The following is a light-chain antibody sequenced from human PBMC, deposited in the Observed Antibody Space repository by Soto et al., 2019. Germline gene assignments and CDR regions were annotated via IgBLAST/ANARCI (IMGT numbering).Light chain of an antibody. J-gene: IGKJ1*01. V-gene: IGKV1-5*03. CDR3: QHYNTYPWT. CDR1: QSISSW. Sequence: DIQMTQSPSTLSASVGDRVTITCRASQSISSWVAWYQQKPGKGPKLLIYKASHLESAVPSRFSGSGSGTEFTLTISSLQPGDFATYYCQHYNTYPWTFGHGTKVDIK. CDR2: KAS.